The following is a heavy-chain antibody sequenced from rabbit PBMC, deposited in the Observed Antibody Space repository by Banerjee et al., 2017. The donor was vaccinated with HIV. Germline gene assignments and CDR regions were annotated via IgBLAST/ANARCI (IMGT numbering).Heavy chain of an antibody. CDR1: GFDFSTHS. V-gene: IGHV1S7*01. Sequence: QLVESGGGLVQPGGSLKLSCKASGFDFSTHSMSWVRQAPGKGLEWIGYIVPIFGVTYYANWVNGRFTISSHDAQNTLYLQLNSLTAADTATYFCARDLDGVIGWNFGWWGPGTLVTVS. D-gene: IGHD1-1*01. CDR3: ARDLDGVIGWNFGW. CDR2: IVPIFGVT. J-gene: IGHJ4*01.